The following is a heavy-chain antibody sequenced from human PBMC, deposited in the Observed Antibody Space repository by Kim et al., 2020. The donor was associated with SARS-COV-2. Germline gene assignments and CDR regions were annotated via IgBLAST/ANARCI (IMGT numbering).Heavy chain of an antibody. CDR2: ISGSGGST. CDR3: AKEIAAATLPRPGGLDY. CDR1: GFTFSSYA. Sequence: GGSLRLSCAASGFTFSSYAMSWVRQAPGKGLEWVSAISGSGGSTYYADSVKGRFTISRDNSKNTLYLQMNSLRAEDTAVYYCAKEIAAATLPRPGGLDYWGQGTLVTVSS. J-gene: IGHJ4*02. V-gene: IGHV3-23*01. D-gene: IGHD6-13*01.